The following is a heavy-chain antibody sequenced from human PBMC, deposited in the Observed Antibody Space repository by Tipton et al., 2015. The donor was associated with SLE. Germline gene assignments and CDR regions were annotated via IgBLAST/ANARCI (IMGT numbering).Heavy chain of an antibody. CDR2: INHSGST. V-gene: IGHV4-34*01. J-gene: IGHJ4*02. CDR1: GGSFSGYY. Sequence: TLSLTCDVYGGSFSGYYWGWIRQPPGKGLEWIGEINHSGSTNYNPSLKSRVTISVDTSKNQFSLKLSSVTAADTAVYYCARGGYFDYWGQGALVTVSS. CDR3: ARGGYFDY.